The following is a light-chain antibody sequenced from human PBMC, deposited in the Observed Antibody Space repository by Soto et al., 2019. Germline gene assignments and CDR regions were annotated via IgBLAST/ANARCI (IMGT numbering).Light chain of an antibody. CDR2: DAS. CDR1: QNISNY. CDR3: QKYDSLPLT. V-gene: IGKV1-33*01. Sequence: DIQMTQSPSSLSASVGDRVTISCQASQNISNYLYWYQHKEGKAPKLLIYDASNLETRVPSRFSGSGSGTDFTLTISSLQPEDIATYYCQKYDSLPLTFGPGTKVDIK. J-gene: IGKJ3*01.